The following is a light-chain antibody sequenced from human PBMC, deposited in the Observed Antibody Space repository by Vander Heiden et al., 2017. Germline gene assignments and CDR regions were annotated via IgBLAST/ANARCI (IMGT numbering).Light chain of an antibody. CDR3: QQYNWYSPWT. CDR2: KAS. V-gene: IGKV1-5*03. J-gene: IGKJ1*01. Sequence: DIQMTQSPSTLSASVGDRVTITCRASQSISSWLAWYQQKPGKAPKLLIYKASSLESGVPSRFSGSGPGTEFTLTMRSRQPDDFASYYCQQYNWYSPWTFGQGTKVEIK. CDR1: QSISSW.